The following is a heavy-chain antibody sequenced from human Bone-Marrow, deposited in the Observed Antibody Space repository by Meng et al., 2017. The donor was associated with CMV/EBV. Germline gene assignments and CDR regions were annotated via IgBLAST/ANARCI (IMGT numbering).Heavy chain of an antibody. CDR3: ARVGWFGDLLYFDD. CDR2: IYYSGST. D-gene: IGHD3-10*01. V-gene: IGHV4-59*01. CDR1: GGSISSYY. J-gene: IGHJ4*02. Sequence: SEPLSLTCTVSGGSISSYYWSWIRQPPGKGLEWIGYIYYSGSTNYNPSLKSRVTISVDTSKNQFSLKLSSVTAADTAVYYCARVGWFGDLLYFDDWGQGTLVTVSS.